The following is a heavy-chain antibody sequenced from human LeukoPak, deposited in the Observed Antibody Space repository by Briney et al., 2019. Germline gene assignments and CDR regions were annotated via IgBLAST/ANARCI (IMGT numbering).Heavy chain of an antibody. Sequence: PSQTLSLTCAVSGGSISSGGYSWSWIRQPPGKGLEWIGEIYHSGSTNYNPSLKSRVTISVDKSKNQFSLKLSSVTAADTAVYYCARMRTTGYSSSWYVYGMDVWGQGTTVTVSS. CDR2: IYHSGST. CDR1: GGSISSGGYS. V-gene: IGHV4-30-2*01. J-gene: IGHJ6*02. D-gene: IGHD6-13*01. CDR3: ARMRTTGYSSSWYVYGMDV.